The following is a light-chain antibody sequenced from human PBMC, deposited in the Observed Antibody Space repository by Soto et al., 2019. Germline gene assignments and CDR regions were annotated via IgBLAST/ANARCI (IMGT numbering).Light chain of an antibody. Sequence: QSVLTQPPSASGTPGQGVAISCSGSSSNMGSNTVNWYQHLPGTAPKLLIYNDDQRPSGVPDRFFGSKSGTSASLAITVLQSEDEADYYCAAWDGSLNHILFGGGTKLTVL. CDR1: SSNMGSNT. V-gene: IGLV1-44*01. J-gene: IGLJ2*01. CDR3: AAWDGSLNHIL. CDR2: NDD.